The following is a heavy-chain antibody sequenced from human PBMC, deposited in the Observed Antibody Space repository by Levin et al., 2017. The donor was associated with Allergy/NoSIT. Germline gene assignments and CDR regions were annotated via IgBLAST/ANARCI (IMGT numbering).Heavy chain of an antibody. J-gene: IGHJ4*02. CDR3: AKVWVRGVINY. CDR2: ISYDGSDK. V-gene: IGHV3-30*18. D-gene: IGHD3-10*01. Sequence: LSGGSLRLSCAASGFTFSSNIMHWVRQAPGKGLEWVAVISYDGSDKYYADSVKGRFTVSRDNSKNTLYLQMNSLRAEDTAIYFCAKVWVRGVINYWGQGTLVIVSS. CDR1: GFTFSSNI.